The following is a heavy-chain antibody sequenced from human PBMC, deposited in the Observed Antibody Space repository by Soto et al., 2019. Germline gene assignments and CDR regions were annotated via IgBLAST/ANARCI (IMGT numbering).Heavy chain of an antibody. V-gene: IGHV3-49*03. CDR3: TRVGYGDYRSEFPYYFDY. Sequence: GGSLRLSCTASGFTFGVYAMSWFRQAPGKGLEWVGFIRSKAYGGTTEYAASVKGRFTISRDDSKSIAYLQMNSLKTEDTAVYYCTRVGYGDYRSEFPYYFDYWGQGTLVTVSS. CDR2: IRSKAYGGTT. D-gene: IGHD4-17*01. J-gene: IGHJ4*02. CDR1: GFTFGVYA.